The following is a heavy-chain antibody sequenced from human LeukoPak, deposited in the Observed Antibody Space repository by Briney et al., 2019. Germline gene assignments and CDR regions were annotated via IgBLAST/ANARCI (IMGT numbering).Heavy chain of an antibody. D-gene: IGHD5-18*01. CDR2: IKQDGSEK. CDR3: ARDGLGYSYVGY. V-gene: IGHV3-7*01. Sequence: GGSLRLACAAAGFTFGSYWMSWVRQAAGKVLEWVANIKQDGSEKYYVDSVKGRFTISRDNAKNSLYLQMNSLRAEDTAVYYCARDGLGYSYVGYWGQGTLVTVSS. CDR1: GFTFGSYW. J-gene: IGHJ4*02.